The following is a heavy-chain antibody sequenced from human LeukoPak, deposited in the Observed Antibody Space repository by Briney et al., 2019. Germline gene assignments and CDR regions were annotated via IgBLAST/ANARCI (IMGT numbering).Heavy chain of an antibody. CDR3: ARDLTVLVRGVMAWFDP. D-gene: IGHD3-10*01. CDR1: GYTFTSYG. CDR2: ISAYNGNT. V-gene: IGHV1-18*01. Sequence: ASVKVSCKASGYTFTSYGISWVRQAPGQGLEGKGWISAYNGNTNYAQKLQGRVTMTTDTSTSTAYMELRSLRSDDTAVYYCARDLTVLVRGVMAWFDPWGQGTLVTVSS. J-gene: IGHJ5*02.